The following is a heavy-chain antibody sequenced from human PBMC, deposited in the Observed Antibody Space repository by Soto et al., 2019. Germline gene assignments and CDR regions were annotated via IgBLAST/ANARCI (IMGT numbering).Heavy chain of an antibody. Sequence: PGGSLRLSCAASGFTFSSYGMHWVRQAPGKGLEWVAVISYDGSNKYYADSVKGRFTISRDNSKNTLYLQMNSLRAEDTAVYYCAKERDKAGVVHHWGQGTLVTSPQ. D-gene: IGHD3-3*01. CDR3: AKERDKAGVVHH. CDR2: ISYDGSNK. J-gene: IGHJ1*01. CDR1: GFTFSSYG. V-gene: IGHV3-30*18.